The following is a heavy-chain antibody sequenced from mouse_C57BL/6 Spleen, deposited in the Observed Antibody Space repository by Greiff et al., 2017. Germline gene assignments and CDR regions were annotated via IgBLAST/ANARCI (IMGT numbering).Heavy chain of an antibody. D-gene: IGHD1-1*01. CDR2: ISDGGSYT. Sequence: EVQRVESGGGLVKPGGSLKLSCAASGFTFSSYAMSWVRQTPEKRLEWVATISDGGSYTYYPDNVKGRFTISRDNAKNNLYLQMSHLKSEDTAMYYCAREGIGYGSSYTYYVDYWGQGTTLTVSS. CDR1: GFTFSSYA. J-gene: IGHJ2*01. V-gene: IGHV5-4*01. CDR3: AREGIGYGSSYTYYVDY.